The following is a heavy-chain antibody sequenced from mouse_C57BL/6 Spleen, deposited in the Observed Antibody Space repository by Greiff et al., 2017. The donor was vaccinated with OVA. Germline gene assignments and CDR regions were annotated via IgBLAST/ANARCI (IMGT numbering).Heavy chain of an antibody. V-gene: IGHV1-80*01. CDR2: IYPGDGDT. D-gene: IGHD4-1*01. CDR3: ARGTGYYYAMDY. CDR1: GYAFSSYW. J-gene: IGHJ4*01. Sequence: QVQLQESGAELVKPGASVKISCKASGYAFSSYWMNWVKQRPGKGLEWIGRIYPGDGDTKYTGKFKGKATLTADKSSSTAYLQLSSLTSEDSAVYVCARGTGYYYAMDYWGQGTSVTVSS.